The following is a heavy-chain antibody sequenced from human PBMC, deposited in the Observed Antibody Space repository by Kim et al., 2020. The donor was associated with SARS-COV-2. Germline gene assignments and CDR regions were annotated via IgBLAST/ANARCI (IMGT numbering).Heavy chain of an antibody. Sequence: ASVKVSCKTSGYPFSGFYIHWVRQAPGQGLDWMGWISPNNGATKYAEASQGRVTMTRDTSINTAYLELSRLKSDDTAIYFCARGSDYHGLDVWGQGTTVTVSS. CDR1: GYPFSGFY. CDR3: ARGSDYHGLDV. V-gene: IGHV1-2*02. CDR2: ISPNNGAT. J-gene: IGHJ6*02.